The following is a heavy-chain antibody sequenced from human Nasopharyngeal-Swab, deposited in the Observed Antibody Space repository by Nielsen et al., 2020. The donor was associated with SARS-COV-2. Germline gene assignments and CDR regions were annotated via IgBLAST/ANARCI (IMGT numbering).Heavy chain of an antibody. CDR3: ASSSDYYHYYYMDV. D-gene: IGHD6-6*01. Sequence: GESLKISCAASGFTFSSYAMHWVRQAPGKGLEWVAVISYDGSNKYYADSVKGRFTISRDNSKNTLYLQMNSLRAEDTAVYYCASSSDYYHYYYMDVWGKGTTVTVSS. J-gene: IGHJ6*03. CDR1: GFTFSSYA. CDR2: ISYDGSNK. V-gene: IGHV3-30*04.